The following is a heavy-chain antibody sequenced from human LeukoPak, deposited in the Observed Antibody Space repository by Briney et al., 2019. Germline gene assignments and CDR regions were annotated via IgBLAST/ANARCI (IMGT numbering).Heavy chain of an antibody. CDR3: ATQAYSSGWYGISAYYYCYYYMDV. CDR2: ISGSGGST. CDR1: GFTFSSYA. V-gene: IGHV3-23*01. Sequence: PGGSLRLSCAASGFTFSSYAMSWVRQAPGKGLEWVSAISGSGGSTYYADSVKGRFTISRDNSKNTLYLQMNSLRAEDTAVYYCATQAYSSGWYGISAYYYCYYYMDVWGKGTTVTVSS. D-gene: IGHD6-19*01. J-gene: IGHJ6*03.